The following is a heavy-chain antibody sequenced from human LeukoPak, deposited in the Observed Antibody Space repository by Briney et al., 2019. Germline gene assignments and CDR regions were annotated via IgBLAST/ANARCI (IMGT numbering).Heavy chain of an antibody. J-gene: IGHJ3*02. CDR3: ARGGRYLPLDI. D-gene: IGHD3-10*01. V-gene: IGHV3-72*01. CDR2: TRNKANRYTT. CDR1: GGSISSSSYY. Sequence: LSLTCTVSGGSISSSSYYWGWIRQPPGKGLEWVGRTRNKANRYTTEYAASVKGRFTISRDDSKNSLYLQINSLKTEDTAVYYCARGGRYLPLDIWGQGTMVTVSS.